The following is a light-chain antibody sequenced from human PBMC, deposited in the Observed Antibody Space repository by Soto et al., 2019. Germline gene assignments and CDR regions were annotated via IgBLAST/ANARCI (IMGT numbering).Light chain of an antibody. CDR3: QQYDRSPPFA. Sequence: EIVLTQSPGTLSLSPGERATLSCRASQSVSSNYIAWYQQNPGQAPRLLIYGASTRATGIPDRFSGSGSGTDFTLTISILEPEDFAVYFCQQYDRSPPFAFGQGTKVEIK. J-gene: IGKJ2*01. V-gene: IGKV3-20*01. CDR2: GAS. CDR1: QSVSSNY.